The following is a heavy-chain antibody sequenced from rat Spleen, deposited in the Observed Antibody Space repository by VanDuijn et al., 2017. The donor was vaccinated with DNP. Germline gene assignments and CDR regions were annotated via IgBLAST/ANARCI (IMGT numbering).Heavy chain of an antibody. J-gene: IGHJ2*01. Sequence: EVQLQESGPGLVKPSQSLSLTCSVTGYSITSNYRGWIRKFPGNKREWIGHISYSGGTSYNPSLKSRNALTRDTSKNQFFLHLNSVTTEDTATYYCARWSDYFDYWGQGVMVTVSS. CDR1: GYSITSNY. V-gene: IGHV3-1*01. CDR2: ISYSGGT. CDR3: ARWSDYFDY.